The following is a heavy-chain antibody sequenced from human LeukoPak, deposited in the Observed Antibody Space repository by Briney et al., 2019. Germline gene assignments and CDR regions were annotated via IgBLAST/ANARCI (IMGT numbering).Heavy chain of an antibody. V-gene: IGHV1-46*01. J-gene: IGHJ3*02. Sequence: ASVKVSCKASGYTFTSYYMHWVRQAPGQGLEWMGIINPSGGSTTYAQKFQGRVTMTRDTSTSTVYIELSSLRSEDTAVYYCAKEGWELRSPHGAFDIWGQGTMVTVSS. CDR1: GYTFTSYY. D-gene: IGHD1-26*01. CDR3: AKEGWELRSPHGAFDI. CDR2: INPSGGST.